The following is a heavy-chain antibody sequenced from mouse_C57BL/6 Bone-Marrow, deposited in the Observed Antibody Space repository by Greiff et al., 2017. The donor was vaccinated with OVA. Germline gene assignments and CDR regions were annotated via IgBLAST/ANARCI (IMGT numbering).Heavy chain of an antibody. Sequence: VQLKESGAELLKPGASVKLSCKATGYTFTGYWIEWVKQRPGHGLEWIGEILPGSGSTNYNEKFQGKATFTADTSSNTAYMQLSSLTTEDSAIYSCANKGGELVRGYWYCDVWGTGTTVTV. J-gene: IGHJ1*03. CDR1: GYTFTGYW. CDR3: ANKGGELVRGYWYCDV. V-gene: IGHV1-9*01. D-gene: IGHD4-1*01. CDR2: ILPGSGST.